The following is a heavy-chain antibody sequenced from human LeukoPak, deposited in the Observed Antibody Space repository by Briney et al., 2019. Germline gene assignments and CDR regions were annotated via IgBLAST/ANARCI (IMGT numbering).Heavy chain of an antibody. Sequence: GGSLRLSCAASGFTFSSYDMRWVRQAPGKGLVWVSRINTAGSSTYYADSVKGRFTISRDNAKNTLYLQMNSLRAEDTAVYYCARESYCSGGSCYSGRAFDIWGQGTMVTVPS. CDR2: INTAGSST. D-gene: IGHD2-15*01. CDR3: ARESYCSGGSCYSGRAFDI. CDR1: GFTFSSYD. J-gene: IGHJ3*02. V-gene: IGHV3-74*01.